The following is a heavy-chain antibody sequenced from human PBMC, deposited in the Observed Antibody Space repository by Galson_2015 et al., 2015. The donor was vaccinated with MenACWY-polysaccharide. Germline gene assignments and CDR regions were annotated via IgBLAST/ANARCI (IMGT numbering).Heavy chain of an antibody. V-gene: IGHV3-15*01. D-gene: IGHD3-16*02. CDR1: GFTFSSYA. Sequence: SLRLSCAASGFTFSSYAMHWVRQAPGKGLEWVGRIKSKYNGGTTDYAAPVKGRFSISRDDSQSTAYLQMNSLRTDDTGIYYCTTCARYFYWGQGTVVTVSP. CDR3: TTCARYFY. CDR2: IKSKYNGGTT. J-gene: IGHJ4*02.